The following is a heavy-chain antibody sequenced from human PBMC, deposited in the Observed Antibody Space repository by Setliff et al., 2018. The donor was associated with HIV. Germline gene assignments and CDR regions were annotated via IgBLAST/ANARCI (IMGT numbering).Heavy chain of an antibody. D-gene: IGHD3-22*01. V-gene: IGHV1-3*01. Sequence: ASVKVSCKASGYTFSNYGVHWVRQAPGQRLEWMGGINAGNGTTEYSQKFQGRVTITRDTSASTVYMELSSLRSEDTAVYYCARDLRDTSAYYYGGGDYWGQGTLVTVSS. CDR2: INAGNGTT. CDR1: GYTFSNYG. CDR3: ARDLRDTSAYYYGGGDY. J-gene: IGHJ4*02.